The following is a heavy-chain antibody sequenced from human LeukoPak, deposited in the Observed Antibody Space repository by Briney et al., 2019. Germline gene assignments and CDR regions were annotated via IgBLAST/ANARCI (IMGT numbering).Heavy chain of an antibody. D-gene: IGHD2-15*01. Sequence: ASVTVSCKASGYTFTSYDINWVRQATGQGLEWMGWISTYNGNTNYAQKLQGRVTMTTDTSTSIAYMELRSLRSDDTAVYYCAREGSPFYYYYMDVWGKGTTVTVSS. V-gene: IGHV1-18*01. J-gene: IGHJ6*03. CDR3: AREGSPFYYYYMDV. CDR2: ISTYNGNT. CDR1: GYTFTSYD.